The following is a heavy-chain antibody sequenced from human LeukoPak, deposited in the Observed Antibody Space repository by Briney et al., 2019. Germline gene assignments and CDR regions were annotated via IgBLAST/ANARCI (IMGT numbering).Heavy chain of an antibody. V-gene: IGHV4-59*01. CDR2: IYYSGST. Sequence: SETLSLTCTVSGGSISSYYWSWIRQPPGKGLEWIGYIYYSGSTNYNPSLKSRVTISVDTSKNQFSLKLSSVTAADTAVYYCARGLKVGKGYCSSTSCSLRFDPWGQGTLVTVSS. J-gene: IGHJ5*02. CDR1: GGSISSYY. CDR3: ARGLKVGKGYCSSTSCSLRFDP. D-gene: IGHD2-2*01.